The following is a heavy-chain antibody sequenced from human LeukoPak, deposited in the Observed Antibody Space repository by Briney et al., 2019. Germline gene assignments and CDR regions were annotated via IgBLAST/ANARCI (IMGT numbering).Heavy chain of an antibody. V-gene: IGHV3-9*01. CDR2: ISWNSGST. J-gene: IGHJ4*02. D-gene: IGHD5-24*01. Sequence: GRSLRLSCAASGFTFDGYVMHWVRQAPGKGLEWVSAISWNSGSTGYADSVKGRFTISRDNAKNSLYLQMNSLRAEDTALYYCAKDIGGGGEMATIGYYFDYWGQGILVTVSS. CDR1: GFTFDGYV. CDR3: AKDIGGGGEMATIGYYFDY.